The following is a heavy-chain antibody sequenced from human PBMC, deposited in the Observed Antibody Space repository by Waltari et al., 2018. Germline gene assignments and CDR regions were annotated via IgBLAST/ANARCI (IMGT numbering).Heavy chain of an antibody. D-gene: IGHD2-15*01. Sequence: QVQLVQSGAEVKKPGSSVKVSCKASGGTFSSYTISWVRQAPGQGLEWMGRILPILGIANFAQRFQGLFTITADKSSSTAYMELSSLRSEDTAGYYCARDRGCSGGSCYPTQVWFDPWGPGTLVTVSS. CDR3: ARDRGCSGGSCYPTQVWFDP. J-gene: IGHJ5*02. CDR2: ILPILGIA. V-gene: IGHV1-69*08. CDR1: GGTFSSYT.